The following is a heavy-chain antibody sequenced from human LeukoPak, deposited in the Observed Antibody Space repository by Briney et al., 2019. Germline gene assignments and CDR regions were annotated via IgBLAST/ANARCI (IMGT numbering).Heavy chain of an antibody. D-gene: IGHD3-10*01. CDR2: ISYDGSNK. CDR1: GFTFSSYG. Sequence: GGSLRLSCAASGFTFSSYGMHWVRQAPGKGLEWAAVISYDGSNKYYADSVMGRFTISRDNSKNTLYLQMNSLRAEDTAVYYCAKDYLGYYYGSGSYFSYWGQGTLVTVSS. J-gene: IGHJ4*02. V-gene: IGHV3-30*18. CDR3: AKDYLGYYYGSGSYFSY.